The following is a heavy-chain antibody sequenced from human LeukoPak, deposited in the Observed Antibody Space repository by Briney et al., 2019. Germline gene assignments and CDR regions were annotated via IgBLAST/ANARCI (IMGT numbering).Heavy chain of an antibody. J-gene: IGHJ4*02. V-gene: IGHV4-30-2*01. Sequence: SQTLSLTCTVSGGSISSGGYYWSWIRQPPGKGLEWIGYIYHSGSTYYNPSLKSRVTISVDRSKNQFSLKLSSVTAADTAVYYCARSLFTFGGVIVMRPFDYWGQGTLVTVSS. D-gene: IGHD3-16*02. CDR2: IYHSGST. CDR1: GGSISSGGYY. CDR3: ARSLFTFGGVIVMRPFDY.